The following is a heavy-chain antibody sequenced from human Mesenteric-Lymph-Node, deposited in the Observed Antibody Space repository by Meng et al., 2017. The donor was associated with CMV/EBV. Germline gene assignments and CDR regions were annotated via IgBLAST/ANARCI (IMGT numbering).Heavy chain of an antibody. CDR1: GFTFSSYE. D-gene: IGHD1-7*01. V-gene: IGHV3-48*03. CDR3: AREDITGITFLDAFDI. Sequence: GGSLRLSCAASGFTFSSYEMNWVRQAPGKGLEWISSIDSSGSTIYYADSVKGRFTISRDNAKNSLYLQMHSLRAEDTAVYYCAREDITGITFLDAFDIWGQGTMVTVSS. J-gene: IGHJ3*02. CDR2: IDSSGSTI.